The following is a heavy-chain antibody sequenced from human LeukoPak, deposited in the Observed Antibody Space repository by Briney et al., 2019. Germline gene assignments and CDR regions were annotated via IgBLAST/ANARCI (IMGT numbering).Heavy chain of an antibody. CDR1: GAPLRSHY. V-gene: IGHV4-4*09. J-gene: IGHJ4*02. CDR2: IYFSETT. Sequence: PSETLSLTCSVSGAPLRSHYWAWIRQSPGKGLEWIGHIYFSETTKYNPSLKSRVTISVDTSKNQVSLKLRSVTAADTAVYYCARTNPSFDYWGQGTLVTVSS. CDR3: ARTNPSFDY.